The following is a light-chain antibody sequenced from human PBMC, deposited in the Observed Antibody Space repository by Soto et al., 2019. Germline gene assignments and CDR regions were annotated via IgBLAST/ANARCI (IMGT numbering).Light chain of an antibody. Sequence: IQMTQSPSTLSGSVVDRVTITCLDSQTISSWLAWYQQKSGKAPKLLIYKASTLKSGVPSRFSGSGSGTEFTLTISSLQPDDFATYYCQHYNSYSEAFGQGTKVDIK. J-gene: IGKJ1*01. V-gene: IGKV1-5*03. CDR3: QHYNSYSEA. CDR1: QTISSW. CDR2: KAS.